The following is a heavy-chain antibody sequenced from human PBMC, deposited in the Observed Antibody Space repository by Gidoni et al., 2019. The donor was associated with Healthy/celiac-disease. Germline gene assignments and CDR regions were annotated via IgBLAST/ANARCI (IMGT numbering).Heavy chain of an antibody. V-gene: IGHV1-18*01. CDR3: ARRCVKGGPDSYTAMAGGCYFGMDV. D-gene: IGHD5-18*01. J-gene: IGHJ6*02. CDR1: GYTFTSYG. Sequence: QVQLVQSGAEVKKPGASVKVSCKASGYTFTSYGISWVRQAPGQGLEWMGWISAYNGNTNYAQKLQGRVTMTTDTSTSTAYMELRSLRSDDTAVYYCARRCVKGGPDSYTAMAGGCYFGMDVWGQGTTVTVSS. CDR2: ISAYNGNT.